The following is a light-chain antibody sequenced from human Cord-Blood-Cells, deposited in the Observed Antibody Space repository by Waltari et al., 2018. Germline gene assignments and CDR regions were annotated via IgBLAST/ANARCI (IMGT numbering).Light chain of an antibody. Sequence: DIVMTQSPDSLAVSLGERATINCKSSQSVLYSSNNKNYLTWYQQKPGQPPKLLIYWASTRESGVPDRFSGSGSGTDFTLTISCLQAEDVAVYYCQQYYSTPFTCGPGTKVDIK. J-gene: IGKJ3*01. CDR3: QQYYSTPFT. CDR1: QSVLYSSNNKNY. CDR2: WAS. V-gene: IGKV4-1*01.